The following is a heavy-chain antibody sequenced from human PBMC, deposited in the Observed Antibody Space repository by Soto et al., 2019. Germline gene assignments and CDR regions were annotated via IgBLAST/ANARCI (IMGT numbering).Heavy chain of an antibody. CDR2: IYYTGTI. Sequence: QVQLLESGPGLVKPSQTLSLTCTVSGDSIKSADYLWTWIRQPPGEGLEYIGYIYYTGTISYKPSLQSRAAISLDTSKNQFSLKLTSATATDTAVYYCVRMKTGGSRPVDHWGQGTLVTVSS. D-gene: IGHD2-15*01. V-gene: IGHV4-30-4*01. CDR1: GDSIKSADYL. CDR3: VRMKTGGSRPVDH. J-gene: IGHJ4*02.